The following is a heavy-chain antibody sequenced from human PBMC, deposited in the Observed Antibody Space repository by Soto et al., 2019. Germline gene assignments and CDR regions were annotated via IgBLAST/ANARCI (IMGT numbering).Heavy chain of an antibody. J-gene: IGHJ4*02. D-gene: IGHD5-18*01. Sequence: GESLKISCKGSGYSFTSYWISWVRQMPGKGLEWMGRIDPSDSYTNYSPSFQGHVTISADKSISTAYLQWSSLKASDTAMYYCARLRGYRYGHDAYYFDYWGQGTLVTVSS. CDR2: IDPSDSYT. CDR1: GYSFTSYW. V-gene: IGHV5-10-1*01. CDR3: ARLRGYRYGHDAYYFDY.